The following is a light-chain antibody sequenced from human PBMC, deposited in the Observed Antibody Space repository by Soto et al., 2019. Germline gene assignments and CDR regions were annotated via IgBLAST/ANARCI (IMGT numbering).Light chain of an antibody. CDR2: DAS. CDR3: QKYDRSCT. Sequence: DIQLTQSPSTLYASVGDRVTITCRASQSVTDWLAWYQQKPGKAPKLLIYDASSLQSGVPSRFSGSGSGTEFSLTISSLQPDDFATYYCQKYDRSCTFGQGTKVDIK. CDR1: QSVTDW. V-gene: IGKV1-5*01. J-gene: IGKJ2*02.